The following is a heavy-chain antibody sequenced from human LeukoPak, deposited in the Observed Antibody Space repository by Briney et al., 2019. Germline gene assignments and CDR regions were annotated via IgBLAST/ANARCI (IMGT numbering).Heavy chain of an antibody. CDR2: ISGSGGST. J-gene: IGHJ3*02. Sequence: GGSLRLSCAASGFTFSSYAMSWVRQAPGKGLEWVSAISGSGGSTYYADSVKGRFTISRDNSKNTLYLQMNSLRAEDTAVYYCAPDFWIGYFFGAFDIWGQGTMVTVSS. CDR3: APDFWIGYFFGAFDI. V-gene: IGHV3-23*01. D-gene: IGHD3-3*01. CDR1: GFTFSSYA.